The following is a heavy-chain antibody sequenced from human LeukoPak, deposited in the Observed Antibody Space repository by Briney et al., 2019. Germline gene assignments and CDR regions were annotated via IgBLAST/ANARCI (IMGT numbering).Heavy chain of an antibody. CDR3: VRGPYGASISKWFDP. CDR1: GGSISSYY. D-gene: IGHD4/OR15-4a*01. Sequence: SETLSLTCTVSGGSISSYYWSWIRQPPGKGLEWIGYIYYSGSTIYNPSLKNRVTLSVDTSRNQLSLQLSSVTTADTAVYYCVRGPYGASISKWFDPWGQGTLVIVSS. J-gene: IGHJ5*02. CDR2: IYYSGST. V-gene: IGHV4-59*01.